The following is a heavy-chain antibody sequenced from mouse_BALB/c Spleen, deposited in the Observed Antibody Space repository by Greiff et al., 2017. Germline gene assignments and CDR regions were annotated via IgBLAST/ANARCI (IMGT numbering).Heavy chain of an antibody. Sequence: QVQLQQSAAELARPGASVKMSCKASGYTFTSYTMHWVKQRPGQGLEWIGYINPSSGYTEYNQKFKDKTTLTADKSSSTAYMQLSSLTSEDSAVYYCARGDDYDYDGGTRDYWGQGTSVTVSS. D-gene: IGHD2-4*01. CDR2: INPSSGYT. J-gene: IGHJ4*01. CDR1: GYTFTSYT. V-gene: IGHV1-4*02. CDR3: ARGDDYDYDGGTRDY.